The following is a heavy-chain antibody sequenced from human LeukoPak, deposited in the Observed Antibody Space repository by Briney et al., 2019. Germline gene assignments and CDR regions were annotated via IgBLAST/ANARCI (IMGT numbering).Heavy chain of an antibody. D-gene: IGHD3-10*01. CDR2: INPNSGGT. J-gene: IGHJ4*02. CDR3: ARVGSVGSGSYYGY. Sequence: ASVKVSCXASGYTFTGYYMHWVRQAPGQGLEWMGRINPNSGGTNYAQKFQGRVTMTRDTSISTAYMELSRLRSDDTAVYYCARVGSVGSGSYYGYWGQGTLVTVSS. V-gene: IGHV1-2*06. CDR1: GYTFTGYY.